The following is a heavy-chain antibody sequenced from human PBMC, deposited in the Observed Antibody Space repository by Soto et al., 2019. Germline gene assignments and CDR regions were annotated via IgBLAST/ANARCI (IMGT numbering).Heavy chain of an antibody. CDR1: GGSISSYY. CDR2: IYYSGST. Sequence: PSETLSLTCTVSGGSISSYYWSWIRQPPGKGLEWIGYIYYSGSTYYNPSLKSRVTISVDTSKNQFSLKLSSVTAADTAVYYCARQVFIIMIVVVISRFDPWGQGTLVTVSS. V-gene: IGHV4-59*06. CDR3: ARQVFIIMIVVVISRFDP. J-gene: IGHJ5*02. D-gene: IGHD3-22*01.